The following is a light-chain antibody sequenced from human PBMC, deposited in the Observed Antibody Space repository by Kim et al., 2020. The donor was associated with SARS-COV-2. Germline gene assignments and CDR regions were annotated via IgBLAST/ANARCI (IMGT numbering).Light chain of an antibody. CDR3: QQYDNWPWT. V-gene: IGKV3-15*01. J-gene: IGKJ1*01. Sequence: LSPGERAALSCRARQRVRSNLALYQQKPGQPPRLLIYGASTRHAGVPAGFSGSGSGTDFTLTISSLQSEDFAIYFCQQYDNWPWTFGQGTKVDIK. CDR2: GAS. CDR1: QRVRSN.